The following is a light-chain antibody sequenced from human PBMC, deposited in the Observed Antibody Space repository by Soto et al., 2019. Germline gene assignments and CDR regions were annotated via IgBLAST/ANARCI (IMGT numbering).Light chain of an antibody. CDR1: SSNIGSNT. V-gene: IGLV1-44*01. CDR2: TNI. Sequence: QSVLTQPPSASGTPGQRVTISCSGSSSNIGSNTVNWYQQLPGTAPKLLIYTNIQRPSGVPARFSGSKSGTSASLAISWLQSEDEADYYCSTWDDSLAVCVFGGGTKLTVL. J-gene: IGLJ3*02. CDR3: STWDDSLAVCV.